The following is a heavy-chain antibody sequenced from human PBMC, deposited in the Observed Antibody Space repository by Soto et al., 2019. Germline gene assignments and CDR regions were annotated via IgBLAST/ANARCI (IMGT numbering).Heavy chain of an antibody. Sequence: GGSLRLSCAVSGFRFRDYWMSWVRQAPGKGLEWVANIKQDESDKYYVDSVKGRFTISRDDAKNALYLQMNSLRVEDTAVYYCAAYCYTMTCTHFHGYSWGQGTQVTV. CDR1: GFRFRDYW. D-gene: IGHD3-16*02. V-gene: IGHV3-7*03. CDR2: IKQDESDK. CDR3: AAYCYTMTCTHFHGYS. J-gene: IGHJ5*02.